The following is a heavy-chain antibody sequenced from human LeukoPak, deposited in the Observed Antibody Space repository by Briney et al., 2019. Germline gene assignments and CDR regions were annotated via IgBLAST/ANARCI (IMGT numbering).Heavy chain of an antibody. J-gene: IGHJ3*02. Sequence: SETLSLTCTVSGGSISSYYWSWIRQPPGKGLEWIGYIYYSGSTNYNPSLKSRVTISVDPSKDQFSLKLSSVTAADTAVYYCARSKTHVAPGAFDIWGQGTMVTVSS. CDR3: ARSKTHVAPGAFDI. CDR2: IYYSGST. V-gene: IGHV4-59*12. D-gene: IGHD2-21*01. CDR1: GGSISSYY.